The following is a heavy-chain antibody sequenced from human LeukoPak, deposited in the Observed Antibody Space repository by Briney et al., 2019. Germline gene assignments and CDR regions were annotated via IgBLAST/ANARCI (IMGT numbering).Heavy chain of an antibody. CDR2: IIPIFGTA. D-gene: IGHD2-15*01. CDR3: ARGSGQVAVGLYYYYYMDV. V-gene: IGHV1-69*01. Sequence: SVKVSCKASGGTFSSYAISWVRQAPGQGLEWMGGIIPIFGTANYAQKFQGRVTITADESTSTAYMELSSLRSEDTAVYYCARGSGQVAVGLYYYYYMDVWGKGTTVTVSS. J-gene: IGHJ6*03. CDR1: GGTFSSYA.